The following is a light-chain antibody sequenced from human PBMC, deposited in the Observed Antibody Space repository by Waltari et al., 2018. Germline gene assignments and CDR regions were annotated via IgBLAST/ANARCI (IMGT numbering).Light chain of an antibody. CDR2: EGS. CDR3: ASYGNRRVV. V-gene: IGLV2-23*01. J-gene: IGLJ2*01. Sequence: WDQQEPGKVPKHMMYEGSRRPSWVSSRFSAFKSGTTASLTIFGVQAEDGADYYCASYGNRRVVFGGGTKLTVL.